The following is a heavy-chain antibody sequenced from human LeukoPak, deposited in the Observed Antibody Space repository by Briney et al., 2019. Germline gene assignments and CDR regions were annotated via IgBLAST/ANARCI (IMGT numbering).Heavy chain of an antibody. Sequence: PGGSLRLSCAASGFTFSHYALHWVRQAPGKGLEWVAMISYDESNQYYVDSVKGRFTISRDNSKKSLYLQMNGLRPDDTALYYCAREGAIVGNAFDLWGLGTMVIVSS. CDR2: ISYDESNQ. D-gene: IGHD3-16*02. CDR3: AREGAIVGNAFDL. CDR1: GFTFSHYA. V-gene: IGHV3-30-3*01. J-gene: IGHJ3*01.